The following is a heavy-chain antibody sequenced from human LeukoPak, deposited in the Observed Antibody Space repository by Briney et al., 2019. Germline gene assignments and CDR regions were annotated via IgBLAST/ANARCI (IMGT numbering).Heavy chain of an antibody. D-gene: IGHD3-9*01. V-gene: IGHV3-48*03. Sequence: GGSLRLSCAASGFTFSSYEMNWVRQAPGKGLEWVSYISSSGSTIYYADSVKGRFTISRDNAKNSLYLQMNSLRAEDTAVYYCATSRGSHYDILTGYYSEPYFDYWGQGTLVTVSS. CDR2: ISSSGSTI. J-gene: IGHJ4*02. CDR3: ATSRGSHYDILTGYYSEPYFDY. CDR1: GFTFSSYE.